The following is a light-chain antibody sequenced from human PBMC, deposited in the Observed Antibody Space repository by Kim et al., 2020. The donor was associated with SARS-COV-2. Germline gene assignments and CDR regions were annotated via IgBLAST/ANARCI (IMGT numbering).Light chain of an antibody. CDR2: RAS. Sequence: SPSVGDRVNITCRASQGIDNWFAWYQQKPGKAPNLLIYRASTLKSGVPSRFSGSGSGTEFTLTINDLQPEDFATYYCQEYDGNLYTFGQGTKLEI. CDR3: QEYDGNLYT. CDR1: QGIDNW. V-gene: IGKV1-5*03. J-gene: IGKJ2*01.